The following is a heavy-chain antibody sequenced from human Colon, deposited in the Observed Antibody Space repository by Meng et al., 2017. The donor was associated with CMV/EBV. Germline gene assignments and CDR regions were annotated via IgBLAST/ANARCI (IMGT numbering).Heavy chain of an antibody. CDR2: VYISGNT. Sequence: QVQPRESGPGPVKPSETLSLTCTVSGASITSYYWSWIRQPAGKGLEWIGRVYISGNTNYNPSLKSRVTMSIDTSKNQLSLNIRSVTAADTAVYYCARDSNLSGLAYWGQGTLVTVSS. V-gene: IGHV4-4*07. CDR3: ARDSNLSGLAY. D-gene: IGHD3-10*01. J-gene: IGHJ4*02. CDR1: GASITSYY.